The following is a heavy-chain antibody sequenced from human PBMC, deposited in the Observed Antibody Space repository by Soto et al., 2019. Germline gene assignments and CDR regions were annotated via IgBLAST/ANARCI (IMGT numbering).Heavy chain of an antibody. CDR1: GGSFSGYY. D-gene: IGHD7-27*01. Sequence: SETLSLTCAVYGGSFSGYYWSWIRQPPGKGLEWIGEINHSGSTNYNPSLKSRVTISVDTSKNQFSLKLSSVTAADTAVYYCASTQSTGANWGFREGNYYMDVWGKGTTVTVSS. V-gene: IGHV4-34*01. CDR2: INHSGST. CDR3: ASTQSTGANWGFREGNYYMDV. J-gene: IGHJ6*03.